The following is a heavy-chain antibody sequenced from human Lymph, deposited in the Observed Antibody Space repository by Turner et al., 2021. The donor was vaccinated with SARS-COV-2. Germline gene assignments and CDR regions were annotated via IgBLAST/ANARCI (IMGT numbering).Heavy chain of an antibody. CDR3: ARYASGGYFYYGMDV. CDR2: ISYDRSNK. D-gene: IGHD3-10*01. J-gene: IGHJ6*02. V-gene: IGHV3-30*04. CDR1: GFTFSTYA. Sequence: QVQLVESGGGAVQPGRSLRLSGAASGFTFSTYAIYWVRQAAGKGLEWVAVISYDRSNKCYADSVKGRFTISRDNSKNTLYLQMNSLRAEDTAVYYCARYASGGYFYYGMDVWGQGTTVTVSS.